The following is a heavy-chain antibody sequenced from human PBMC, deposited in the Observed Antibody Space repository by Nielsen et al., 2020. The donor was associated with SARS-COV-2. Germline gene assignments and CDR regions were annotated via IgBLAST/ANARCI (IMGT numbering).Heavy chain of an antibody. V-gene: IGHV3-30-3*01. J-gene: IGHJ4*02. Sequence: GGSLRLSCAASGFTFSSYAMHWVRQAPGKGLEWVAVISYDGSNKYYADSVKGRFTISRDNSKNTLYLQMNSLRAEDTAVYYCTTAACSSTSCYHVDYWGQGTLVTVSS. D-gene: IGHD2-2*01. CDR1: GFTFSSYA. CDR3: TTAACSSTSCYHVDY. CDR2: ISYDGSNK.